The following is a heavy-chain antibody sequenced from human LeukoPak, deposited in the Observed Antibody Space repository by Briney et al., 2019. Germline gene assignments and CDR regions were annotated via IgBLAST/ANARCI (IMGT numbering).Heavy chain of an antibody. J-gene: IGHJ3*02. CDR3: VKAGQWFGELSAFDI. CDR1: GFTFSSYA. CDR2: ISSNGGST. V-gene: IGHV3-64D*06. Sequence: GGSLRLSCSASGFTFSSYAMHWVRQAPGKGLEYVSAISSNGGSTYYADSVKSRFTISRDNSKNTLYLQMSSLRAEDTAVYYCVKAGQWFGELSAFDIWGQGTMVTVSS. D-gene: IGHD3-10*01.